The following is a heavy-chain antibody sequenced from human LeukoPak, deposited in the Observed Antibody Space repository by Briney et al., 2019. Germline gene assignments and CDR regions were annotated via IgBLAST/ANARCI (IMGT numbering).Heavy chain of an antibody. CDR2: IKQDGSEK. J-gene: IGHJ3*02. V-gene: IGHV3-7*01. CDR3: ARDNPVTYDAFDI. CDR1: GFTFSSYW. D-gene: IGHD4-17*01. Sequence: GGSLRLSCAASGFTFSSYWMSWVRQAPGKGLEWVANIKQDGSEKYYVDSVKGRFTISRDNAKNSLYLQMNSLRAEDTAVYYCARDNPVTYDAFDIWGQGTMVTVSS.